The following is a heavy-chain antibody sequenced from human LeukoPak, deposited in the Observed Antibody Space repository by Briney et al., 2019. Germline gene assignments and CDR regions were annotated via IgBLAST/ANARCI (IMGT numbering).Heavy chain of an antibody. V-gene: IGHV1-18*01. J-gene: IGHJ4*02. CDR2: INAYNGNK. D-gene: IGHD2-8*01. Sequence: ASVKVSCKTSDYTSSSDGFTWVRQAPGKGLEWMGWINAYNGNKNYAPKFQGRVTLTTDTSTNTAYMDLRSLRSDDTAIYYCANRGQQLYDYWGQGTLVTVSS. CDR3: ANRGQQLYDY. CDR1: DYTSSSDG.